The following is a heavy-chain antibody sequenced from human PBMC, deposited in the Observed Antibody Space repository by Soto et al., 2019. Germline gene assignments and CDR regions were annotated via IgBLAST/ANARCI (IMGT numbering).Heavy chain of an antibody. D-gene: IGHD4-17*01. Sequence: QVQLQQWGAGLLKPSETLSLTCAVYGGSFSGYYWSWIRQPPGKGLEGIGEINHRGSTNYNPSLKSRVTISVDTSKNQFSLKLSSVTAADTAVYYRARGPTTRIRWPTTDPYFQHWGQGTLVTVSS. J-gene: IGHJ1*01. CDR2: INHRGST. V-gene: IGHV4-34*01. CDR1: GGSFSGYY. CDR3: ARGPTTRIRWPTTDPYFQH.